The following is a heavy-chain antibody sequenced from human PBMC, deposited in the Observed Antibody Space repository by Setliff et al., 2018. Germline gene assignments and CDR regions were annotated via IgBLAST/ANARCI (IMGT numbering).Heavy chain of an antibody. V-gene: IGHV4-39*07. CDR3: AAGIQLGNFDS. CDR1: GGSTGVSEYY. J-gene: IGHJ4*02. Sequence: PSETLSLTCTFSGGSTGVSEYYWGWVRQSQGKGLEWIGSAYAGGGTYYDPSLQSRITISVDTSQNHFSLSLTSMTAAYTAVYHCAAGIQLGNFDSLGQGVLVTVSS. D-gene: IGHD3-16*01. CDR2: AYAGGGT.